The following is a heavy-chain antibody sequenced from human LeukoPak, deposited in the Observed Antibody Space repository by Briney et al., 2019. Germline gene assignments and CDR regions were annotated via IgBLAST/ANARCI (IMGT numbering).Heavy chain of an antibody. J-gene: IGHJ4*02. Sequence: GGSLRLTCAASGVTFSTYAMSWVRQPPAKGLERVSAISGSGGSTHYADSVKGRFTISRDNSKNTLHLQMNSLRAEDTDVYYCAKNPSSGYYLYYFDYWGQGTLVTVSS. CDR3: AKNPSSGYYLYYFDY. V-gene: IGHV3-23*01. CDR2: ISGSGGST. CDR1: GVTFSTYA. D-gene: IGHD3-22*01.